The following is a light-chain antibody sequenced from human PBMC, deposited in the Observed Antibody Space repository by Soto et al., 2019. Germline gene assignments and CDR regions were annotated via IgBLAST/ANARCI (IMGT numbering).Light chain of an antibody. CDR3: HQSGASRT. CDR1: QSVSSSH. V-gene: IGKV3-20*01. Sequence: EIVLTQSPGTLSLSPGERATLSCRASQSVSSSHLAWYQQKPGQAPRIFIYAASSRATGIPDRFSGSGSGTNFTLTILKLQHVEVALYYCHQSGASRTFGRGTKVEIK. CDR2: AAS. J-gene: IGKJ4*01.